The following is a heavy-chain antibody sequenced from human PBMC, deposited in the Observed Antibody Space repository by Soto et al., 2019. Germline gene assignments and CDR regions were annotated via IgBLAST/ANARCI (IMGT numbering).Heavy chain of an antibody. CDR2: ISTSKGDT. CDR1: GYTFTSYG. Sequence: QVQMVQSGPEVKKPGASVKVSCKTSGYTFTSYGVAWVRQAPGQGLEWMGWISTSKGDTTYAQKFQGRVTMTTDTSTSTAYMELRSLRSDDMAVYYCATRSPAFDFWGQGTLVTVSS. CDR3: ATRSPAFDF. J-gene: IGHJ4*02. V-gene: IGHV1-18*03.